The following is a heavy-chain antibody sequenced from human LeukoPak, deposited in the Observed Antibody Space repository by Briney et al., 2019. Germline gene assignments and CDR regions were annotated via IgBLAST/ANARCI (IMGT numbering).Heavy chain of an antibody. V-gene: IGHV4-39*07. CDR3: ARGRSVYYGSGDPFDY. CDR1: GGSISSSSYY. D-gene: IGHD3-10*01. Sequence: PSETLSLTCTVSGGSISSSSYYWGWIRQPPGKGLEWIGSIYYSGSTYYNPSLKSRVTISVDTSKNQFSLKLSSVTAADTAVYYCARGRSVYYGSGDPFDYWGQGTLVTVSS. J-gene: IGHJ4*02. CDR2: IYYSGST.